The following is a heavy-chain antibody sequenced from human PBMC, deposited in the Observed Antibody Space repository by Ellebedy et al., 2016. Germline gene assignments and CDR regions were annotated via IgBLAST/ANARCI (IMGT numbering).Heavy chain of an antibody. CDR1: GGSFSGYY. J-gene: IGHJ3*02. V-gene: IGHV4-34*12. CDR2: IFHSGTS. Sequence: SETLSLTCAVYGGSFSGYYWSWIRQPPGTGLEWIGEIFHSGTSNYNPSLKSRVTISVDKSKNQFSLNLSSVTAADTAVYYCARLGPGSTTMTTGAAFDIWGQGTMVTVSS. CDR3: ARLGPGSTTMTTGAAFDI. D-gene: IGHD4-17*01.